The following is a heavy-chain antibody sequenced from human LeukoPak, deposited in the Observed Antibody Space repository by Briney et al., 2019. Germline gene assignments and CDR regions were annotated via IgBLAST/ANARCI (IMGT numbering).Heavy chain of an antibody. CDR3: ARDRRYCCPLDY. Sequence: GASVKVSCKASGGTFSSYAISWVRQAPGQGLEWMGRIIPILGIANYAQKFQGRVTMTRDTSTSTVYMELSSLRSEDTAVYYCARDRRYCCPLDYWGQGTLVTVSS. D-gene: IGHD3-9*01. V-gene: IGHV1-69*04. J-gene: IGHJ4*02. CDR2: IIPILGIA. CDR1: GGTFSSYA.